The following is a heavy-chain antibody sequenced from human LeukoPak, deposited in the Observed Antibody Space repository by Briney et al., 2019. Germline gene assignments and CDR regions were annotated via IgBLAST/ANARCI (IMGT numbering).Heavy chain of an antibody. V-gene: IGHV1-69*05. Sequence: VASVKVSCKASGGTFSSYAISWVRQAPGQGLEWMGGIIPIFGTANYAQKFQGRVTITTDESTSTAYMELSSLRSEDTAVYYCARVILYGDRTRGYFDYWGRGTLVTVSS. J-gene: IGHJ4*02. D-gene: IGHD4-17*01. CDR3: ARVILYGDRTRGYFDY. CDR2: IIPIFGTA. CDR1: GGTFSSYA.